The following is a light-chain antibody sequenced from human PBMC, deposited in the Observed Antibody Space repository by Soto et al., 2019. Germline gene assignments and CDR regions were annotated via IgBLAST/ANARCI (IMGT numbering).Light chain of an antibody. Sequence: EIVLTQSPVTLSLSPGERATLSCRASQSVDRYLAWYQQKPGQAPRLLIYEASNRATGIPARFSGSGSGTDFTLTISSLEPEDFAVYYCQQRGEWPPGATFGQGTRLEIK. J-gene: IGKJ5*01. CDR3: QQRGEWPPGAT. CDR1: QSVDRY. CDR2: EAS. V-gene: IGKV3-11*01.